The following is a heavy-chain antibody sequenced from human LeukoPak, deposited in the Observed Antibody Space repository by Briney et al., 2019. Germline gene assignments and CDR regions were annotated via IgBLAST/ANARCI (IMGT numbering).Heavy chain of an antibody. V-gene: IGHV4-59*01. CDR1: GGSISSYY. CDR2: IYYSGWT. J-gene: IGHJ4*02. CDR3: ARVDRPYGGYYDSSGYFDY. Sequence: SETLSLTCTVSGGSISSYYWSWIRQPRGKGLEWIGFIYYSGWTNYKPCLKSRVTISVDTSKTKFSVKLSTVTAADTAVYYCARVDRPYGGYYDSSGYFDYWGQGTLVTVSS. D-gene: IGHD3-22*01.